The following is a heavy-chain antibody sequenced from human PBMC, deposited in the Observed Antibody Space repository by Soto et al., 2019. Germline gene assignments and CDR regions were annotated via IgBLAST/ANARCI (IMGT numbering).Heavy chain of an antibody. CDR2: IYYAGST. V-gene: IGHV4-39*01. CDR3: ARLVFYCSRPSCTGYYYYGLDV. J-gene: IGHJ6*02. D-gene: IGHD2-2*01. CDR1: GGSISSSSYY. Sequence: SETLSLTCTVSGGSISSSSYYWGWVRQPPGKWLEWIGSIYYAGSTYHNPSLKSRVTISVDTSKNQFSLKLSSVTAADTAMYYCARLVFYCSRPSCTGYYYYGLDVWGRGTTVTVYS.